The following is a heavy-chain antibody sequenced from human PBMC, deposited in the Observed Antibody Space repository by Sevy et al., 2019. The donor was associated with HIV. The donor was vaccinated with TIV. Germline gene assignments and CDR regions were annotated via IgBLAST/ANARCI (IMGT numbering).Heavy chain of an antibody. V-gene: IGHV3-48*01. Sequence: GGSLRLSCAASGFTFSTHNMNWVRQAPGKGLEWVSFITSSGNTIYYADSVKGPLSISSDNSKNFLYLQMNSLRADDSAVYYCARKSLYNNYVDLWGQGALVTVSS. CDR2: ITSSGNTI. CDR3: ARKSLYNNYVDL. CDR1: GFTFSTHN. D-gene: IGHD4-4*01. J-gene: IGHJ5*02.